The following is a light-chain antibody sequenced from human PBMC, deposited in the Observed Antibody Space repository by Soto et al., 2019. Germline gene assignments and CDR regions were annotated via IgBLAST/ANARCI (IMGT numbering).Light chain of an antibody. CDR2: RNN. CDR1: SSNIGSNY. J-gene: IGLJ3*02. V-gene: IGLV1-47*01. Sequence: QSVLTQPPSASGTPGQRVTISCSGSSSNIGSNYVYWYQQLPGTATKLLIYRNNQRPSGVPDRFSGSKSGTSASLAISGPRSEDEADYYCAAWDDSLSGGVFGGGTQLTVL. CDR3: AAWDDSLSGGV.